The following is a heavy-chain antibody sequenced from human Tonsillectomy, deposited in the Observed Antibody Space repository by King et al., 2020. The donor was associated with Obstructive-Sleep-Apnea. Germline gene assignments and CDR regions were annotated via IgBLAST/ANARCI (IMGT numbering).Heavy chain of an antibody. D-gene: IGHD3-10*01. CDR3: AHRRFLLGLWKWGDFDY. CDR2: IYWDDDK. Sequence: TLKESGPTLVKPTQTLTLTCTFSGFSLTTTGVGVGWIRQPPGQALEWLGIIYWDDDKYYSPSLETRLTIAKDTSRDQVVLTMTNMDPVDTATYYCAHRRFLLGLWKWGDFDYWGQGTVVTVSS. CDR1: GFSLTTTGVG. V-gene: IGHV2-5*02. J-gene: IGHJ4*02.